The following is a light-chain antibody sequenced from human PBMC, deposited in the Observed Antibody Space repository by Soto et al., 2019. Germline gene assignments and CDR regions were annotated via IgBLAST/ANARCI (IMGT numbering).Light chain of an antibody. J-gene: IGKJ1*01. Sequence: EIVMTQSPGTLSVSPGERATLSCRASQSVSSNLAWYQQKPGQAPRLFIYGASTRATGIPAKFSGSGFGTEFTLSISSLQSEDFAVYYGQQYQNWPPTFGQGTKVDIK. CDR3: QQYQNWPPT. CDR2: GAS. CDR1: QSVSSN. V-gene: IGKV3-15*01.